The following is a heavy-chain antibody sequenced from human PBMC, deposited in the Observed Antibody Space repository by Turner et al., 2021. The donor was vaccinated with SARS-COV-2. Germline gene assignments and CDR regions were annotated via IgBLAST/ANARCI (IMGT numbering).Heavy chain of an antibody. CDR1: GGTFSSSA. Sequence: QVHLVPFGAEVKKPGSSVKVSCKASGGTFSSSAFSWLRHAPGQGLEWMGGILPKFGTPNYSKKFQGRRTITADESTTTVYMELSGLLSDDSAVYYCARDTDYWGQGTLVTVSS. CDR2: ILPKFGTP. CDR3: ARDTDY. J-gene: IGHJ4*02. V-gene: IGHV1-69*01.